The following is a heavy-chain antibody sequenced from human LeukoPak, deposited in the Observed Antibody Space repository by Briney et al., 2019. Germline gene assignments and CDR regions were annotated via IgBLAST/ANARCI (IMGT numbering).Heavy chain of an antibody. CDR2: IYYSGST. J-gene: IGHJ5*02. V-gene: IGHV4-4*02. Sequence: SETLSLTCAVSGGSLSSSNWWSWVRQPPGKGLEWTGGIYYSGSTYYNPSLKSRVTISVDTSKNQLSLKLSSVTAADTAVYYCARHVGPTRAKKYNWFDPWGQGTLVTVSS. D-gene: IGHD2-15*01. CDR3: ARHVGPTRAKKYNWFDP. CDR1: GGSLSSSNW.